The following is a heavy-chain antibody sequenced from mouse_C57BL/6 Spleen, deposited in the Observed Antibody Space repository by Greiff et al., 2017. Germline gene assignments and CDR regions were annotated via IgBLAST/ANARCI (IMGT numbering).Heavy chain of an antibody. CDR1: GFTFSDYY. D-gene: IGHD2-3*01. CDR3: ARAGWLLYYFDD. J-gene: IGHJ2*01. CDR2: INYDGSST. Sequence: EVKLVESEGGLVQPGSSMKLSCTASGFTFSDYYMAWVRQVPEKGLEWVANINYDGSSTYYLDSLKSRFIISRDNAKNILYLQMSSLKSEDTATYDCARAGWLLYYFDDWGQGTTLTVSS. V-gene: IGHV5-16*01.